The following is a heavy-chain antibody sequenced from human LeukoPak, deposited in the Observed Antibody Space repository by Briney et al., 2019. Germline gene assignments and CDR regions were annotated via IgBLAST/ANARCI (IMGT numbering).Heavy chain of an antibody. CDR2: IYYSGST. V-gene: IGHV4-31*03. CDR1: GGSISSGGYY. Sequence: SETLSLTCTVSGGSISSGGYYWSWIRQHPGKGLEWIGYIYYSGSTYYNPSLKSRVTISVDTSKNQFSLKLSSVTAADTAVYYCARGGPDYYDSSGYYHFVYWGQGTLVTVSS. CDR3: ARGGPDYYDSSGYYHFVY. J-gene: IGHJ4*02. D-gene: IGHD3-22*01.